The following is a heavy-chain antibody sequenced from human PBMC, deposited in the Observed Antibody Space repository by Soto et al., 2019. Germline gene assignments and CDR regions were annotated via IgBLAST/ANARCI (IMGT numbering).Heavy chain of an antibody. CDR3: AKDQDYGDYGGFGNHDAFDI. CDR1: GFTFDDYA. CDR2: ISWNSGSI. V-gene: IGHV3-9*01. D-gene: IGHD4-17*01. J-gene: IGHJ3*02. Sequence: EVQLVESGGGLVQPGRSLRLSCAASGFTFDDYAMHWVRQAPGKGLEWVSGISWNSGSIGYADSVKGRFTISRDNAKNSLYLQMNSLRAEDTALYYCAKDQDYGDYGGFGNHDAFDIWGQGTMVTVSS.